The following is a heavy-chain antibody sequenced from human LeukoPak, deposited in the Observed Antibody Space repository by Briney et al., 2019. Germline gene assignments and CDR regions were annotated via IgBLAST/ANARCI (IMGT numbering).Heavy chain of an antibody. V-gene: IGHV3-66*01. CDR1: GFTVGNNY. D-gene: IGHD2-8*01. CDR2: IFSHGET. Sequence: GGSLRLSCAASGFTVGNNYMNWVRQAPGKGLEWVSHIFSHGETYYAHSVKGRVTISRDNSKNTLYLQMNGLRVEDTAVYYCARDPPAVSINTYAWGQETLVTVSS. CDR3: ARDPPAVSINTYA. J-gene: IGHJ4*02.